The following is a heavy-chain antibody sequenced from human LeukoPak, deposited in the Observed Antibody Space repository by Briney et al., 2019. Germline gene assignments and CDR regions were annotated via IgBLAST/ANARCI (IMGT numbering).Heavy chain of an antibody. V-gene: IGHV1-18*01. J-gene: IGHJ3*02. CDR1: GYTFTSYG. D-gene: IGHD3-22*01. CDR3: ARGPPHLPPYYYDSSDPRAFDI. CDR2: ISAYNGNT. Sequence: ASVKVSCKASGYTFTSYGISWVRQAPGQGLEWMGWISAYNGNTNYAQKLQGRVTMTTDTSTSTAYMELRSLRSDDTAVYYCARGPPHLPPYYYDSSDPRAFDIWGQGTMVTVSS.